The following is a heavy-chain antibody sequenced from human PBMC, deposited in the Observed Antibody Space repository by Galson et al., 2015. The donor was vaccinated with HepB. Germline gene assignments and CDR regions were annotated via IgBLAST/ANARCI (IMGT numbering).Heavy chain of an antibody. D-gene: IGHD2-2*01. CDR3: ARGDSLHCTTTSCPNGPFDL. V-gene: IGHV3-21*01. CDR1: GFTFSTYT. J-gene: IGHJ2*01. Sequence: SLRLSCAASGFTFSTYTMNWVRQAPGKGLEWVSSISSGATYIYYADSVKGRFTISRDDGKNSLYLQMDSLRAEDTAVYYCARGDSLHCTTTSCPNGPFDLWGRATLVTVSS. CDR2: ISSGATYI.